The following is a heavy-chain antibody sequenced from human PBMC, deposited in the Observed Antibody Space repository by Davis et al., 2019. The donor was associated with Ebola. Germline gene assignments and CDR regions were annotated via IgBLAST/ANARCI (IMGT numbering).Heavy chain of an antibody. D-gene: IGHD3-22*01. CDR2: IYWDDDK. J-gene: IGHJ4*02. V-gene: IGHV2-5*02. CDR3: AHTFRYYDSSGWTFDY. Sequence: SGPTLVQPTQTLTLTCTFSGFSLSTSGVGVGWIRQPPGKALEWLALIYWDDDKRYSPSLKSRLTITKDTSKNQVVLTMTNMDPVDTATYYCAHTFRYYDSSGWTFDYWGQGTLVTVSS. CDR1: GFSLSTSGVG.